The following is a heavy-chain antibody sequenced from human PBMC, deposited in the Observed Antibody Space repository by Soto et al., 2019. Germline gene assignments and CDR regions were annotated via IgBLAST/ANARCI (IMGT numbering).Heavy chain of an antibody. CDR3: ASNKNWNYYYGMDV. Sequence: PGQCLKISCKGSVYSCTRYCISWVSQKPGKGLEWMGRIDPSDTYTKYSPSFQGHVTLSAAKSIRTAYLQWSSLKASDTAMYYCASNKNWNYYYGMDVWGQGTTVTVSS. CDR2: IDPSDTYT. D-gene: IGHD1-1*01. J-gene: IGHJ6*02. CDR1: VYSCTRYC. V-gene: IGHV5-10-1*01.